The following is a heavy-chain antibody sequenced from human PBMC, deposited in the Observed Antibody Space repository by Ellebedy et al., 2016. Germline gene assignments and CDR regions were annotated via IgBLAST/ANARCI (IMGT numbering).Heavy chain of an antibody. CDR2: VSSSGDIT. V-gene: IGHV3-23*01. J-gene: IGHJ4*02. Sequence: GESLKISXAASGFTFSSYAMSWVRQAPGKGLEWVSGVSSSGDITYYADSLKGRFTISRDTAKNSLYLQMNSLRAEDTAVYYCARGPGYGGNSGNFDSWGQGTLVTVSS. CDR3: ARGPGYGGNSGNFDS. CDR1: GFTFSSYA. D-gene: IGHD4-23*01.